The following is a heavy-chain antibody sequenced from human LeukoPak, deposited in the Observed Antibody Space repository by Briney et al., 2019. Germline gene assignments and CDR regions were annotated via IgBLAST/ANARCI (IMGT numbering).Heavy chain of an antibody. CDR2: IIPIFGTA. D-gene: IGHD6-13*01. V-gene: IGHV1-69*13. Sequence: ASVKVSCKASGGTFSSYAISWVRQAPGQGLEWIGGIIPIFGTANYAQKFQGRVTITADESTSTAYMELSSLRSEDTAVYYCAREVWQQLIGYGMDVWGKGTTVTVSS. CDR1: GGTFSSYA. J-gene: IGHJ6*04. CDR3: AREVWQQLIGYGMDV.